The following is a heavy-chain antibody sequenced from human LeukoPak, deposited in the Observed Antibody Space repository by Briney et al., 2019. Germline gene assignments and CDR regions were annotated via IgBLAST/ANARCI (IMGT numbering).Heavy chain of an antibody. Sequence: GGSLRLSCAASGFTLSSYSMNWVPPAPGEGLECVSSISSSGSFIYYADSVKGRFTISRDNARNSLFLQMNSLRAEDTAVYYCARDLRYCSSASCSENGAFDIWGQGTMVTVSS. CDR3: ARDLRYCSSASCSENGAFDI. V-gene: IGHV3-21*01. CDR2: ISSSGSFI. J-gene: IGHJ3*02. D-gene: IGHD2-2*01. CDR1: GFTLSSYS.